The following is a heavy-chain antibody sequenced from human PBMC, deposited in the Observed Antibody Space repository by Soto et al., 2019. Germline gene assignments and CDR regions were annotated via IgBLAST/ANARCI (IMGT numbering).Heavy chain of an antibody. J-gene: IGHJ5*02. CDR2: IWYDGSNK. CDR3: ARRAGYQLMGDGGWFDP. CDR1: GFSFTNHG. V-gene: IGHV3-33*01. Sequence: VQLVESGGGVVQPGRSLRLSCAASGFSFTNHGMHWVRQTPGKGLEWVAVIWYDGSNKYYADSVKGRFTISRDTSKNTLYLQMNSLRAEDTAVYYCARRAGYQLMGDGGWFDPWGQGTLVTVSS. D-gene: IGHD2-2*01.